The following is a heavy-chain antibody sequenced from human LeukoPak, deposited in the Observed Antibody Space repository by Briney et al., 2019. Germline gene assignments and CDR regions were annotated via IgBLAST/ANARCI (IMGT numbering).Heavy chain of an antibody. CDR3: ATAMVRGVNNFDY. V-gene: IGHV3-21*01. D-gene: IGHD3-10*01. Sequence: GSLRLSCAASGFTFSTYTMIWVRQAPGKALEWVSSINSSSSYIYYADSGKGRFTISRDNAENSLYLQMNSLRAEDTAIYYCATAMVRGVNNFDYWGQGTLVTVSS. CDR2: INSSSSYI. CDR1: GFTFSTYT. J-gene: IGHJ4*02.